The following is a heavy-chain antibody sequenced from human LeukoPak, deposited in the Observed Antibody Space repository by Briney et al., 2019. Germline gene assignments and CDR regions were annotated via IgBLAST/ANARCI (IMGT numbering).Heavy chain of an antibody. Sequence: SETLSLTCTVSGGSISSYYWGWIRQPPGKGLEWIGYIYYSGSTNYNPSLKSRVTISVDTSKNQFSLKLSSVTAADTAVYYCARVGPESSSSNEGAFDIWGQGTMVTVSS. J-gene: IGHJ3*02. V-gene: IGHV4-59*01. CDR3: ARVGPESSSSNEGAFDI. D-gene: IGHD6-13*01. CDR2: IYYSGST. CDR1: GGSISSYY.